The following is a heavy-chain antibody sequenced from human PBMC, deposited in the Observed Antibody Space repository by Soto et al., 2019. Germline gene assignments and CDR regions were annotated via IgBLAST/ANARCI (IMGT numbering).Heavy chain of an antibody. CDR1: GFTFSSYA. D-gene: IGHD3-10*01. Sequence: GGSLRLSCAASGFTFSSYAMSWVRQAPGKGLEWVSAISGSGGSTYYADSVKGRFTISRDNSKNTLYLQMNSLRAEDTAVYYCAKDPGRFTFFGGAMVGGSYFDYWARGTLVPVSS. CDR2: ISGSGGST. CDR3: AKDPGRFTFFGGAMVGGSYFDY. V-gene: IGHV3-23*01. J-gene: IGHJ4*02.